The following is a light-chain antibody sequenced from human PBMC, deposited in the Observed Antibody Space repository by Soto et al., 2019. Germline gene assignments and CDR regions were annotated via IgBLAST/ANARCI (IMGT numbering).Light chain of an antibody. CDR1: QSVSSSY. J-gene: IGKJ5*01. CDR3: QQYSDLPMT. V-gene: IGKV3-20*01. CDR2: GAS. Sequence: IVLTQSPVTLSLSPWERATLSCRASQSVSSSYLAWYQQKPGQAPRLLIYGASRRATGIPDRFSGSASGTDFTLTISRLEPEGFAVYFCQQYSDLPMTFGQGTRLEIK.